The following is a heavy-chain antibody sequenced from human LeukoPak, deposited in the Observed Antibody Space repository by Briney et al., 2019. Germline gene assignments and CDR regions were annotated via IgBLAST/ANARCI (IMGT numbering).Heavy chain of an antibody. V-gene: IGHV1-2*02. D-gene: IGHD6-6*01. CDR1: GYSLSDHY. CDR2: INPNSGGT. Sequence: GASVKVSCKASGYSLSDHYMHWVRQAPGQGLEWMGWINPNSGGTNYAQKFQGRVTMTRDTSISTAYMELSRLRSDDTAVYYCARSIAARPGEDYWGQGTLVTVSS. CDR3: ARSIAARPGEDY. J-gene: IGHJ4*02.